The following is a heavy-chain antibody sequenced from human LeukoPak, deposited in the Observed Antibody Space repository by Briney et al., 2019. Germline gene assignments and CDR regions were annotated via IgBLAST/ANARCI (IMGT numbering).Heavy chain of an antibody. J-gene: IGHJ4*02. D-gene: IGHD3-22*01. CDR1: GFTFDDYA. V-gene: IGHV3-9*01. CDR2: ISWNSGKI. Sequence: GGSLRLSCAASGFTFDDYAMHWARQAPGKGLEWVSGISWNSGKIGYADSVKGRFTISRDNAKNSLYLQMNSLRAEDTALYYCAKDPAYDSSGYYVYWGQGTLVTVSS. CDR3: AKDPAYDSSGYYVY.